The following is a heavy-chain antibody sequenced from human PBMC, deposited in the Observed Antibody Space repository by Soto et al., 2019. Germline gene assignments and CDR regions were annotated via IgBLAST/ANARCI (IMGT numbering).Heavy chain of an antibody. Sequence: SETLSLTCTVSGAPISGYYWSWIRKSAGKGLEWIGRIYATGTTDYNPSLKSRVMMSVDTSKKQFSLRLRSVTAADTAVYYCVRDGTKTLRDWFDPWGQGISVTVSS. J-gene: IGHJ5*02. V-gene: IGHV4-4*07. CDR3: VRDGTKTLRDWFDP. CDR2: IYATGTT. D-gene: IGHD1-1*01. CDR1: GAPISGYY.